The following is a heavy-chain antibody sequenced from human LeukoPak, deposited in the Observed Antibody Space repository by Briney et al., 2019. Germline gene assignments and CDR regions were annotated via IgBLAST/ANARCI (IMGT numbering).Heavy chain of an antibody. J-gene: IGHJ4*02. CDR2: IKKDGSDK. CDR3: EGGAGY. V-gene: IGHV3-7*01. Sequence: GSLRLSCAASGVTFSSNWMSWVRQASGKGLEWVANIKKDGSDKYYVDSVKGRFTISRDNARNSLYLQMNSLRVEDTAVYYCEGGAGYWGQGTPVSVSS. D-gene: IGHD4/OR15-4a*01. CDR1: GVTFSSNW.